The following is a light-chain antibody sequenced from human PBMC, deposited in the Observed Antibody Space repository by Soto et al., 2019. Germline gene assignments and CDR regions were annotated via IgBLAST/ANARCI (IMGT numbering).Light chain of an antibody. J-gene: IGKJ5*01. CDR3: QQRSNYSVT. Sequence: EMVITQSATTLTVSPGETAALSCRAPQNILRNLAWYQQKPGQPPRLLIYGASTWDSGIPGRFSGSGSGTEFTLTISSLKHDDFAVYYCQQRSNYSVTFGQGTQVEI. CDR1: QNILRN. V-gene: IGKV3-15*01. CDR2: GAS.